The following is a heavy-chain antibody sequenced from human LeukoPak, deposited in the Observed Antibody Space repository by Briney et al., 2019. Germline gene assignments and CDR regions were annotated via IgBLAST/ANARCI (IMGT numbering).Heavy chain of an antibody. J-gene: IGHJ4*02. D-gene: IGHD1-26*01. CDR3: TTGGVGAYDWDY. CDR2: IKSKTDGGTT. Sequence: GGSLRLSCAASGFTFSNAWMSWVRQAPGKGLEWVGRIKSKTDGGTTDYAAPVNGRFTISRDDSKNTLYLQMNSLKTEDTAVYYCTTGGVGAYDWDYWGQGTLVTVSS. V-gene: IGHV3-15*01. CDR1: GFTFSNAW.